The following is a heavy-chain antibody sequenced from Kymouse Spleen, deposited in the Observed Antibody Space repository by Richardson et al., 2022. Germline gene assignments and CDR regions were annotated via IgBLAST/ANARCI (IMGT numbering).Heavy chain of an antibody. CDR1: GGSFSGYY. D-gene: IGHD6-19*01. J-gene: IGHJ3*02. CDR2: INHSGST. V-gene: IGHV4-34*01. CDR3: ARRDSSGHDAFDI. Sequence: QVQLQQWGAGLLKPSETLSLTCAVYGGSFSGYYWSWIRQPPGKGLEWIGEINHSGSTNYNPSLKSRVTISVDTSKNQFSLKLSSVTAADTAVYYCARRDSSGHDAFDIWGQGTMVTVSS.